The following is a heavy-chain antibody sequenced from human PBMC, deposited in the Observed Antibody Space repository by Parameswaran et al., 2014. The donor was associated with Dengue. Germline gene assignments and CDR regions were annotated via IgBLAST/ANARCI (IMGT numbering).Heavy chain of an antibody. V-gene: IGHV3-23*01. D-gene: IGHD3-9*01. J-gene: IGHJ4*02. CDR2: ISGSGGST. CDR3: AKDADILTGLFDY. Sequence: RWIRQPPGKGLEWVSAISGSGGSTYYADSVKGRFTISRDNSKNTLYLQMNSLRAEDTAVYYCAKDADILTGLFDYWGQGTLVTVSS.